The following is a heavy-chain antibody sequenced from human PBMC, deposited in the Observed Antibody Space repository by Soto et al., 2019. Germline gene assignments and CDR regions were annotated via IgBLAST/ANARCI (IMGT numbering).Heavy chain of an antibody. CDR1: GFTFSSYA. D-gene: IGHD6-13*01. J-gene: IGHJ6*02. V-gene: IGHV3-30-3*01. CDR3: TVGGIAAAGGYYYYGIDV. CDR2: ISYDGSNK. Sequence: QVQLVESGGGVVQPGRSLRLSCAASGFTFSSYAMHWVRQAPGKGLEWVAVISYDGSNKYYADSVKGRFTISRDNSKNTLYLQMNSLRAEDTAVYYCTVGGIAAAGGYYYYGIDVWGQGTTVTVSS.